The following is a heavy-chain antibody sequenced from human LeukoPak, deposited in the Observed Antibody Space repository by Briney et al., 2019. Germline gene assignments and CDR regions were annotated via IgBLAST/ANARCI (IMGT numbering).Heavy chain of an antibody. Sequence: PGGSLRLSCAASGFTFSNPAMGWVRQAPGKGLEWVSAISTSDGSTYYADAVKGRFTISRDNSKNTLYLQMNSLRAEDTAVYYCARAVDFRSGYPQPNWFDPWGQGTLVTVSS. CDR1: GFTFSNPA. CDR2: ISTSDGST. J-gene: IGHJ5*02. D-gene: IGHD3-3*01. CDR3: ARAVDFRSGYPQPNWFDP. V-gene: IGHV3-23*01.